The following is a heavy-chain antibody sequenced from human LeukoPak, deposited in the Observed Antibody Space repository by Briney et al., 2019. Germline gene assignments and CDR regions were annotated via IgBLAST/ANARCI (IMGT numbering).Heavy chain of an antibody. CDR3: AKDRGYRSGWLQEKTYFDY. V-gene: IGHV3-9*01. Sequence: GGSLRLSCAASGFTFDDYAMHWVRQAPGKGLEWVSGISWNSGSIGYADSVKGRFTISRDNAKNSLYLQMNSLRAEDTALYYCAKDRGYRSGWLQEKTYFDYWGQGTLVTVSS. CDR2: ISWNSGSI. D-gene: IGHD6-19*01. CDR1: GFTFDDYA. J-gene: IGHJ4*02.